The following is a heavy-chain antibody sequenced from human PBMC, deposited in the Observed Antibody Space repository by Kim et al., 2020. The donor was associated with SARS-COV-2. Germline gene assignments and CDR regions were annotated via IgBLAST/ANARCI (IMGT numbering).Heavy chain of an antibody. CDR2: ISAYNGNT. V-gene: IGHV1-18*01. CDR1: GYTFTSYG. J-gene: IGHJ4*02. D-gene: IGHD1-26*01. Sequence: ASVKVSCKASGYTFTSYGISWVRQAPGQGLEWMGWISAYNGNTNYAQKLQGRVTMTTDTSTSTAYMELRSLRSDDTAVYYCAREVGATTSPEGYFDYWGQGTLVTVSS. CDR3: AREVGATTSPEGYFDY.